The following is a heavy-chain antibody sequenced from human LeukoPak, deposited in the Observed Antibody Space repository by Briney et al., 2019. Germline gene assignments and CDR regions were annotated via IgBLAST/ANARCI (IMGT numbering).Heavy chain of an antibody. J-gene: IGHJ4*02. CDR1: GYTFTSYG. CDR2: IIPIFGTA. V-gene: IGHV1-69*05. Sequence: SVKVSCKASGYTFTSYGISWVRQAPGQGLEWMGGIIPIFGTANYAQKFQGRVTITTDESTSTAYMELSSLRSEDTAVYYCAREPRRYGSYLDYWGQGTLVTASS. D-gene: IGHD1-26*01. CDR3: AREPRRYGSYLDY.